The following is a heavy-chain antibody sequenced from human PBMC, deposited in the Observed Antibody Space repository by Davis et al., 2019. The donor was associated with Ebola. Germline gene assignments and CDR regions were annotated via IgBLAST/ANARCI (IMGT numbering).Heavy chain of an antibody. CDR3: TTPGGQDSGYDVFDI. V-gene: IGHV1-46*03. D-gene: IGHD5-12*01. CDR1: GYTFTNYY. Sequence: ASVKVSCRASGYTFTNYYMHWVRQAPGQGLEWMGVINPNDGRTIYAQKFQGRVTVTRDTYTTTVYMDLSSLRSEDTALYYCTTPGGQDSGYDVFDIWGQGTMVTVSS. J-gene: IGHJ3*02. CDR2: INPNDGRT.